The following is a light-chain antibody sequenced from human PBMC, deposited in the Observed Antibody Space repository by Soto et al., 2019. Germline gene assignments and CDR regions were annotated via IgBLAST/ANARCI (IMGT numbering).Light chain of an antibody. Sequence: DIQMTQSPSTLSASIGDRVTIACRASQGISNWLAWYQQKPGKAPKLLIFHASSLESGVPSRFSGSGSGTEFTLTISSLQSDDFATYYCQQYKASWTFGQGTKVDIK. CDR3: QQYKASWT. CDR1: QGISNW. J-gene: IGKJ1*01. CDR2: HAS. V-gene: IGKV1-5*01.